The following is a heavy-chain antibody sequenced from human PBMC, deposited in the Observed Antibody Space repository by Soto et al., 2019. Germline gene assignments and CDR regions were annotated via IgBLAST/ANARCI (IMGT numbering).Heavy chain of an antibody. CDR3: ARGSIISQTPNWFDP. CDR2: IYYSGST. CDR1: VGSISSYY. J-gene: IGHJ5*02. Sequence: PSETLSLTCTFSVGSISSYYWSWIRHPPGKGLEWIGYIYYSGSTNYNPSLKSRVTISVDKSKNQFSLKLSSVTAADTAVYYCARGSIISQTPNWFDPWGQATLVTVSS. V-gene: IGHV4-59*01.